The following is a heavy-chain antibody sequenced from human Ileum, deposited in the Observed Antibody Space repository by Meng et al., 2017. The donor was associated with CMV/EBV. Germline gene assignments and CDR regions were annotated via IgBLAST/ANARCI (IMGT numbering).Heavy chain of an antibody. CDR2: INYRGSI. J-gene: IGHJ4*02. D-gene: IGHD7-27*01. V-gene: IGHV4-34*01. CDR1: ADSFTGYH. Sequence: QVQLQQLGAEVLKPSETLSLTHTVSADSFTGYHWTWIRQPPGKGPEWIGEINYRGSIHYNPSLESRVTISLDMSTNQLSLKLNSVTAADTAVYYCMRGNWVSDFWGQGTLVTVSS. CDR3: MRGNWVSDF.